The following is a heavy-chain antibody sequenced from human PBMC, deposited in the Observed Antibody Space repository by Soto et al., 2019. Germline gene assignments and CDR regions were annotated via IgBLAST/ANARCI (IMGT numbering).Heavy chain of an antibody. J-gene: IGHJ5*02. CDR2: LYHNGRT. Sequence: SESLTLTCSVADGSIEYYYWSWIRQAPGKGLELIGHLYHNGRTSYNPSLKSRVSISVDRSKNQFSLNLSSVTAADTAVYYCAREPRISAPGGIWFHPWGQGTMVTVSS. CDR3: AREPRISAPGGIWFHP. V-gene: IGHV4-59*01. D-gene: IGHD6-13*01. CDR1: DGSIEYYY.